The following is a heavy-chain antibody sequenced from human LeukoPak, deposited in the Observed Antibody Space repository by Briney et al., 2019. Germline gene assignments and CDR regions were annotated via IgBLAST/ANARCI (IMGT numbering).Heavy chain of an antibody. CDR2: ISYDGSNK. CDR3: ARGPYSSSRSDFDY. CDR1: GFTFSSYA. J-gene: IGHJ4*02. V-gene: IGHV3-30*04. D-gene: IGHD6-13*01. Sequence: GRSLRLSCAASGFTFSSYAMHWVRQAPGKGLEWVAVISYDGSNKYYADSVKGRFTISRDNSKNTLYLQMNSLRAEDTAVYYCARGPYSSSRSDFDYWGQGTLVTVSS.